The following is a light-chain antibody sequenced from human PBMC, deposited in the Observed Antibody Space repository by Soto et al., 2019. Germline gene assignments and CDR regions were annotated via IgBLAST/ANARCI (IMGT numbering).Light chain of an antibody. CDR2: DAS. J-gene: IGKJ4*01. Sequence: EIVMTQSPATLSVSPGERATLSCRASQSVSSNLAWYQQKPGQAPRLLIYDASNRATGIPARFSGSVSGTDFTLTISSLEPEDFTVYYCQQRSNWPRLTFGGGTKVEIK. CDR1: QSVSSN. V-gene: IGKV3-11*01. CDR3: QQRSNWPRLT.